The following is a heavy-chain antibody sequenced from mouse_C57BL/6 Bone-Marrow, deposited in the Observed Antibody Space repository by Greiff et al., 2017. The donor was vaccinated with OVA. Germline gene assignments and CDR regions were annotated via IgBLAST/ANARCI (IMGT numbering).Heavy chain of an antibody. CDR2: ISSGGSYT. Sequence: EVHLVESGGDLVKPGGSLKLSCAASGFTFSSYGMSWVRQTPDKRLEWVATISSGGSYTSYPDSVKGRFTISRDNAKTTLYLQMSSLQTEDTAMYYCARHRTRAMDYWGQGTSVTVSS. V-gene: IGHV5-6*01. CDR3: ARHRTRAMDY. CDR1: GFTFSSYG. J-gene: IGHJ4*01.